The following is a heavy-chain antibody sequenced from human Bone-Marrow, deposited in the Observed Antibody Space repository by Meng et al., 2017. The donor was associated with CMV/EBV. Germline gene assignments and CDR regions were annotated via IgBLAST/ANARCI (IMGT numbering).Heavy chain of an antibody. V-gene: IGHV4-34*01. D-gene: IGHD4-23*01. CDR3: ARSFFYGGNFLRAERAGIYQH. Sequence: SETLSLTCAVYGGSFSGYYWSWIRQPPGKGLEWVGEINHSGSTNYNQSLKSRVTISVDTAKNQFSRKLSSVTAADTAVYYGARSFFYGGNFLRAERAGIYQHWGQGTLVTVSS. CDR1: GGSFSGYY. CDR2: INHSGST. J-gene: IGHJ1*01.